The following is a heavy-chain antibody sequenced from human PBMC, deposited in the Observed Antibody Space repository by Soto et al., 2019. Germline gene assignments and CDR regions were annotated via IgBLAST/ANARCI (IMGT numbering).Heavy chain of an antibody. J-gene: IGHJ4*02. CDR2: IIPIFGAA. Sequence: GASVKVSCKASGGTFSSYAISWVRQAPGQGLEWMGGIIPIFGAANYAQKFQGRVTITADESTSTAYMELSSLRSEDTAVYYCARDTTYYYDSSGLSIDYWGQGTLVTVSS. D-gene: IGHD3-22*01. CDR3: ARDTTYYYDSSGLSIDY. CDR1: GGTFSSYA. V-gene: IGHV1-69*13.